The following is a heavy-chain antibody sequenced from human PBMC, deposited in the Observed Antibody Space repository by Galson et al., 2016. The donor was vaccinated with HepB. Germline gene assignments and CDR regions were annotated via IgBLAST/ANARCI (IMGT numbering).Heavy chain of an antibody. J-gene: IGHJ4*02. D-gene: IGHD7-27*01. V-gene: IGHV4-34*01. Sequence: SETLSLTCAVYGGSFSGYYWSWIRQPPGKRLEWIGEINHSGSINYNPSLKSRVTVSADASKNQFSLKMSSVTAADTALYYCAFTTGIYYLDYWGQGTLVTVSS. CDR3: AFTTGIYYLDY. CDR1: GGSFSGYY. CDR2: INHSGSI.